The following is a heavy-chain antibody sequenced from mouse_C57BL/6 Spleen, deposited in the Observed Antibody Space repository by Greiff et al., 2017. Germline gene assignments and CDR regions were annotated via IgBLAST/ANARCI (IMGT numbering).Heavy chain of an antibody. V-gene: IGHV2-6-1*01. J-gene: IGHJ4*01. CDR1: GFSLTSYG. Sequence: VKLVESGPGLVAPSQSLSITCTVSGFSLTSYGVHWVRQPPGKGLEWLVVIWSDGSTTYNSALKSRLSISKDNSKSQVFLKMNSLQTDDTAMYYCARHPYYGSSLYAMDYWGQGTSVTVSS. CDR2: IWSDGST. D-gene: IGHD1-1*01. CDR3: ARHPYYGSSLYAMDY.